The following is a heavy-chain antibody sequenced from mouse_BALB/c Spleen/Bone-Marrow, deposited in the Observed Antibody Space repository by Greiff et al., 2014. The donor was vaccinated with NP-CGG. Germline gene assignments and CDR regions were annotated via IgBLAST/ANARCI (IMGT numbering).Heavy chain of an antibody. CDR3: TRCYYGYDGVSWFAY. CDR1: GYTFTSYW. D-gene: IGHD2-2*01. J-gene: IGHJ3*01. Sequence: LQQSGSELVRPGASVKLSCKASGYTFTSYWMHWVKQRHGQGLEWIGNIYPGSGSTNYDEKFKSKGTLTVYTSSSTAYMHLSSLTSEDSAVYYCTRCYYGYDGVSWFAYWGQGTLVTVSA. CDR2: IYPGSGST. V-gene: IGHV1S22*01.